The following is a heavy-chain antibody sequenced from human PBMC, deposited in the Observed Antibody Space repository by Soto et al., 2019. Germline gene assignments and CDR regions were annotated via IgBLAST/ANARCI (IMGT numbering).Heavy chain of an antibody. CDR2: IYYSGST. D-gene: IGHD1-26*01. Sequence: PSDTLSLTCTVSCGSVNSGSYYWSWIRQPPGKGLEWIGYIYYSGSTNYNPSLKSRVTISLDTSKNQFSLKLSSVTAADTAVYYCARENRAVGFFDYWGQGTLVTVSS. V-gene: IGHV4-61*01. J-gene: IGHJ4*02. CDR1: CGSVNSGSYY. CDR3: ARENRAVGFFDY.